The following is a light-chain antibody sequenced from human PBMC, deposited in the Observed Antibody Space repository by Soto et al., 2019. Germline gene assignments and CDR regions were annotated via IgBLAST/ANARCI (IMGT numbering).Light chain of an antibody. CDR1: SGHSSYG. CDR2: LYSDGSH. CDR3: QAWATGIRV. Sequence: QSVLTQSPSASASLGASVKVTCTLSSGHSSYGIAWHQQQPEKGPRFLMTLYSDGSHNKGDGIPDRFSGSSSGAERYLTIAGVQSEDEADYHCQAWATGIRVFGGGTKLTVL. J-gene: IGLJ2*01. V-gene: IGLV4-69*02.